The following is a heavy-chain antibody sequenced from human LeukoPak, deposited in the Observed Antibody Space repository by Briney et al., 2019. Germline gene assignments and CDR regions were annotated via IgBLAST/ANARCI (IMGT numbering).Heavy chain of an antibody. CDR2: IYSGGST. V-gene: IGHV3-53*01. J-gene: IGHJ4*02. D-gene: IGHD5-24*01. Sequence: PGGSLRLSCAASGFTVSSKYMTWVRRAPGKGLEWVSVIYSGGSTYYADSVKGRFTISRDNSKNTVYLQMNSLRAEDTAVYYCAREVEMATTLSFDYWGQGTLVTVSS. CDR1: GFTVSSKY. CDR3: AREVEMATTLSFDY.